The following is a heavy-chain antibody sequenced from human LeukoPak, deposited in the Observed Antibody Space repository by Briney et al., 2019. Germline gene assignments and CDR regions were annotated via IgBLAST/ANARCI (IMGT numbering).Heavy chain of an antibody. CDR2: VYYSGST. V-gene: IGHV4-59*01. Sequence: SETLSLTCTVSGGSISSYYWSWIRQPPGKGLEWIGYVYYSGSTNYNPSLKSRVTISVDTSKNQFSLKLSSVTAADTAVYYCARDNWNYGSSMDVWGQGTTVTVSS. CDR3: ARDNWNYGSSMDV. CDR1: GGSISSYY. J-gene: IGHJ6*02. D-gene: IGHD1-7*01.